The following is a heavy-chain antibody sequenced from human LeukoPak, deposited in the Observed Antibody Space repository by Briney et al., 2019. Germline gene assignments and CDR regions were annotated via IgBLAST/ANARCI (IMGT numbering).Heavy chain of an antibody. Sequence: GASVKVSCKASGYTLISYGISWVRQAPGQGLEWMGWISAYNGKTNYAQKFQGRVTMTTAYMEVTSLRSEDTAVYYCAADQYDSRAYELRFDYWGQGTLVTVSS. V-gene: IGHV1-18*01. CDR1: GYTLISYG. CDR2: ISAYNGKT. D-gene: IGHD3-22*01. CDR3: AADQYDSRAYELRFDY. J-gene: IGHJ4*02.